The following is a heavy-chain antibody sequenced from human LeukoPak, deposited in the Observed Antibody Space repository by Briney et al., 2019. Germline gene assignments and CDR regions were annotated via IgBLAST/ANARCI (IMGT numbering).Heavy chain of an antibody. Sequence: GGSLRLSCAASGFTFSSYAMTWVRQAPGKGLEGVSAISGSGGSTYYADSVKGRFTISRDNSKNTLYLQMNSLRAEDTAVYYCAKDRATYYYDSSGLYYFDYWGQGTLVTVSS. CDR3: AKDRATYYYDSSGLYYFDY. V-gene: IGHV3-23*01. D-gene: IGHD3-22*01. J-gene: IGHJ4*02. CDR1: GFTFSSYA. CDR2: ISGSGGST.